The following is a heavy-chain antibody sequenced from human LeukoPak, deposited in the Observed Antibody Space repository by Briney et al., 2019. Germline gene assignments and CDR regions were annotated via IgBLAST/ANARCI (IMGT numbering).Heavy chain of an antibody. CDR3: AKESSGWYGGYFDY. CDR1: GFTFSSYG. J-gene: IGHJ4*02. Sequence: GGSLRLSCAASGFTFSSYGMPWVRQAPGKGLEWVAVISYDGSNKYYADSVKGRFTIPRDNSKNTLYLQMNSLRAEDTAVYYCAKESSGWYGGYFDYWGQGTLVTVSS. D-gene: IGHD6-19*01. CDR2: ISYDGSNK. V-gene: IGHV3-30*18.